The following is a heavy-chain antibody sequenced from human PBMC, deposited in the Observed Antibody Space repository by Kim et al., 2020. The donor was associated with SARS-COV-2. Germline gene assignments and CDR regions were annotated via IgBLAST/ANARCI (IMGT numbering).Heavy chain of an antibody. J-gene: IGHJ6*02. CDR2: ISSSSSYI. V-gene: IGHV3-21*01. CDR1: GFTFSSYS. D-gene: IGHD6-6*01. CDR3: ARFKQEVGSSSEYYYYYYGMDV. Sequence: GGSLRLSCAASGFTFSSYSMNWVRQAPGKGLEWVSSISSSSSYIYYADSVKGRFTISRDNAKNSLYLQMNSLRAEDTALYYCARFKQEVGSSSEYYYYYYGMDVWGQGTTVTVSS.